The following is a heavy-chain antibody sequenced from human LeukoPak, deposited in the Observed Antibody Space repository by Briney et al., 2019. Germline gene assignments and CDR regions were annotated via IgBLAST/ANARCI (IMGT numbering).Heavy chain of an antibody. CDR2: VNVDGRST. Sequence: GGSLRLSCAASGVTFSSYWMHWVRQALGERLGWVSRVNVDGRSTTYADSVKGRLTISRDNAKKTLYLQINSLRPEDTAFYYCARGIGIGAFDTWGRGTKVTVSS. D-gene: IGHD2/OR15-2a*01. CDR3: ARGIGIGAFDT. CDR1: GVTFSSYW. V-gene: IGHV3-74*01. J-gene: IGHJ3*02.